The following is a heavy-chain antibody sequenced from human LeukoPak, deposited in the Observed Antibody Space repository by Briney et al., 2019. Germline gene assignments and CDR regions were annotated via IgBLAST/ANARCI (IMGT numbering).Heavy chain of an antibody. CDR3: AKIADIVVVPAAGYFDL. CDR1: GFTFSSYA. Sequence: GGSLRLSCAASGFTFSSYAMSWVRQAPGKGLEWVSAISGSGGSTYYADSVKGRFTISRDNSKNTLYLQMNSLRAEDTAVYYCAKIADIVVVPAAGYFDLWGRGTLVTVSS. CDR2: ISGSGGST. D-gene: IGHD2-2*01. V-gene: IGHV3-23*01. J-gene: IGHJ2*01.